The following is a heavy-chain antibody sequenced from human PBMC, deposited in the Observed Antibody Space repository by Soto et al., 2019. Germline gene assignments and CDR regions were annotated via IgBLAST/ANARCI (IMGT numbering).Heavy chain of an antibody. CDR2: ISWDGGST. D-gene: IGHD3-10*01. J-gene: IGHJ6*02. V-gene: IGHV3-43*01. Sequence: GGSLRLSCAASGFTFDDYTMHWVRQAPGKGLEWVYLISWDGGSTYYVDSVKGRFTISRDNAKNSLYLQMNSLRAEDTAVYHCARNYYGSSLDGMDVWGQGTTVTVSS. CDR3: ARNYYGSSLDGMDV. CDR1: GFTFDDYT.